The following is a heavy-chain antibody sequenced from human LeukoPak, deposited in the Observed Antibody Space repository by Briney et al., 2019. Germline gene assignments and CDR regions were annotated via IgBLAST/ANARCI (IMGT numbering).Heavy chain of an antibody. CDR3: ARGLVEQLGSFYMDV. J-gene: IGHJ6*03. CDR2: IIPIFGTA. V-gene: IGHV1-69*13. Sequence: GASVKVSCKASGGTFSSYAISWVRQAPGQGLEWMGGIIPIFGTANYAQKFQGRVTITADESTSTAYMELSSLRSEDTAVYYCARGLVEQLGSFYMDVWGKGTTVTISS. CDR1: GGTFSSYA. D-gene: IGHD6-13*01.